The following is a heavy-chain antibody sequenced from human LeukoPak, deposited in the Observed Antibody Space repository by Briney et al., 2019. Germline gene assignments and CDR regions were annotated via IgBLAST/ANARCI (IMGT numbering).Heavy chain of an antibody. CDR1: GYTFTNYA. V-gene: IGHV1-3*01. Sequence: ASVKVSCKASGYTFTNYAVHWVRQAPGQRLEWMGWINAGNRNTKYSQKFQGRVTITRDTSASTAYMELSSLRSEDTAVYYCARGGEITFKDYWGQGTLVTVSS. J-gene: IGHJ4*02. CDR2: INAGNRNT. CDR3: ARGGEITFKDY. D-gene: IGHD3-16*01.